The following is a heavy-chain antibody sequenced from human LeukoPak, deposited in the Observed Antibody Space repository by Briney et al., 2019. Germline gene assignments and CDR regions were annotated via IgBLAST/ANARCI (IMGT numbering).Heavy chain of an antibody. D-gene: IGHD3-10*01. J-gene: IGHJ4*02. Sequence: GGSLRLSCSASGFSFSSYAMHWVRQAPGKGLEYVSSISSNGGSTYYADSVKGRFTISRDNSKNTLFLQRSSRRTEDTAVYYCARVTYGSGSYSFDYWGQGTLVTVSS. CDR1: GFSFSSYA. CDR2: ISSNGGST. V-gene: IGHV3-64D*06. CDR3: ARVTYGSGSYSFDY.